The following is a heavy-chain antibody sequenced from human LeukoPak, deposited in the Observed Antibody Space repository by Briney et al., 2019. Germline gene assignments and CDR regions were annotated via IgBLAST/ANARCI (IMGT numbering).Heavy chain of an antibody. CDR1: GYTLTELS. CDR3: ATNDLGYCSSTSCRSFDY. D-gene: IGHD2-2*01. V-gene: IGHV1-24*01. J-gene: IGHJ4*02. Sequence: ASVKVSCKVSGYTLTELSMHWVRQAPGKGLEWMGGFDPEDGETIYAQKLQGRVTMTEDTSTDTAYMELSSLRSEDTAVYYCATNDLGYCSSTSCRSFDYWGQGTLVTVSS. CDR2: FDPEDGET.